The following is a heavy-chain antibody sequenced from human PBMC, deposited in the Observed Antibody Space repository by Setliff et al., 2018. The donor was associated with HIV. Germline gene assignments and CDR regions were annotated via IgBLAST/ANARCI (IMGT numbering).Heavy chain of an antibody. CDR3: ARGPPFAY. V-gene: IGHV4-39*07. CDR2: IAYSGTTMYT. CDR1: GGSFIGSSFQ. J-gene: IGHJ4*02. Sequence: SETLSLTCTVSGGSFIGSSFQSTWIRQTPGKGLEWIADIAYSGTTMYTNYNPSLESRIIISEDTSRDQFFLKLTSVTADDTGIYYCARGPPFAYWGQGLLVTVSS.